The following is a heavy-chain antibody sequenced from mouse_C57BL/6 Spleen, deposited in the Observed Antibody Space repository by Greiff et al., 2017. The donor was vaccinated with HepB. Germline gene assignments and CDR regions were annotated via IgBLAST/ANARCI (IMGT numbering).Heavy chain of an antibody. D-gene: IGHD1-1*01. V-gene: IGHV1-82*01. CDR1: GYAFSSSW. CDR3: ARNYYGSSYGYAMDY. J-gene: IGHJ4*01. CDR2: IYPGDGDT. Sequence: QVQLQQSGPELVKPGASVKISCKASGYAFSSSWMNWVKQRPGKGLEWIGRIYPGDGDTNYNGKFKGKATLTADKSSSTAYMQLSSLTSEDSAVYFCARNYYGSSYGYAMDYWGQGTSVTVSS.